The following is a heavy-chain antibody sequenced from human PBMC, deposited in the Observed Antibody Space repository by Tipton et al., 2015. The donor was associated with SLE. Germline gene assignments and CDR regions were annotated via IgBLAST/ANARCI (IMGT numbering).Heavy chain of an antibody. V-gene: IGHV1-2*02. J-gene: IGHJ4*02. CDR3: TRVRFGQGYY. CDR2: IDPDSGNT. Sequence: QSGAEVKKPGASVKVSCKTSAFTDYYIHWARQAPGQGLQWMGWIDPDSGNTNYAQMFQGRVTMTRDTSISTVYMDLSRLRFDDTAVYYCTRVRFGQGYYWGQGTLVTVSS. D-gene: IGHD3-16*01. CDR1: AFTDYY.